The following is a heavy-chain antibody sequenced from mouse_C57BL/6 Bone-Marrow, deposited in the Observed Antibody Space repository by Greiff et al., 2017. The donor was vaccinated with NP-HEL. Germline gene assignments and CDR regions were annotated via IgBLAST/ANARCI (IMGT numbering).Heavy chain of an antibody. Sequence: DVQLQESGPGLVKPSQSLSLTCSVTGYSITSGYYWNWIRQFPGNKLEWMGYISYDGSNNYNPSLKNRISITRDTSKNQFFLKLNSVTTEDTATYYCARDDYYGVARDAMDYWGQGTSVTVSS. CDR3: ARDDYYGVARDAMDY. V-gene: IGHV3-6*01. CDR1: GYSITSGYY. J-gene: IGHJ4*01. CDR2: ISYDGSN. D-gene: IGHD1-1*01.